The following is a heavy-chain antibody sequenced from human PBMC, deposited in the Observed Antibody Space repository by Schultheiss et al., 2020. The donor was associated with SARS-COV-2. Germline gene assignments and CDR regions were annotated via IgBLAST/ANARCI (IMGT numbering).Heavy chain of an antibody. V-gene: IGHV3-30-3*01. Sequence: GESLKISCAASGFTFSSYAMHWVRQAPGKGLEWVAVISYDGSNKYYADSVKGRFTISRDNSKNTLYLQMNSLRAEDTAVYYWAREGYSSSWYGGMNDYWGQGTLVTVS. D-gene: IGHD6-13*01. CDR3: AREGYSSSWYGGMNDY. CDR1: GFTFSSYA. J-gene: IGHJ4*02. CDR2: ISYDGSNK.